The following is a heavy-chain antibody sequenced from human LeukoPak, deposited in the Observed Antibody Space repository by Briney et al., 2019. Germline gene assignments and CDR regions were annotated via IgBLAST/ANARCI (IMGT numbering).Heavy chain of an antibody. V-gene: IGHV1-69*04. CDR2: IIPILGIA. D-gene: IGHD3-3*01. CDR3: AREGVPNYDFWSGYPRRYYYYYYMDV. CDR1: GGTFSSYA. J-gene: IGHJ6*03. Sequence: GASVKVSCKASGGTFSSYAISWVRQAPGQGLEWMGRIIPILGIANYAQKFQGRVTITADESTSTAYMELSSLRSEDTAVYYCAREGVPNYDFWSGYPRRYYYYYYMDVWGKGTTVTVSS.